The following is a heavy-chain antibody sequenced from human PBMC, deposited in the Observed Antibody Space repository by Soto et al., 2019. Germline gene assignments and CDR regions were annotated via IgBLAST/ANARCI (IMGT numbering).Heavy chain of an antibody. D-gene: IGHD6-6*01. CDR3: ARVTRPRNSSSSGGGSWYFDY. J-gene: IGHJ4*02. CDR2: INPNSGGT. V-gene: IGHV1-2*04. Sequence: QVQLVQSGAEVKKPGASVKVSCKASGYTFTGYYMHWVRQAPGQGLEWMGWINPNSGGTNYAQKFQGWVTMTRDTSISTAYMGLSRLRSDDTAVYYCARVTRPRNSSSSGGGSWYFDYWGQGTLVTVSS. CDR1: GYTFTGYY.